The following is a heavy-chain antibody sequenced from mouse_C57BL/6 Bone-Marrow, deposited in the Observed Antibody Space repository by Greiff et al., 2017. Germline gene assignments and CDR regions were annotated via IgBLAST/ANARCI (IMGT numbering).Heavy chain of an antibody. CDR3: ARSSDGYYRY. V-gene: IGHV1-69*01. D-gene: IGHD2-3*01. CDR1: GYTFTSYW. CDR2: IDPSDSYT. Sequence: QVQLQQPGAELVMPGASVKLSCKASGYTFTSYWMHWVKQRPGQGLEWIGEIDPSDSYTNYNQKFKGKSTLTVDKSTRTAYMQLSSLTSEDSAVYYCARSSDGYYRYWGQGTTLTVSS. J-gene: IGHJ2*01.